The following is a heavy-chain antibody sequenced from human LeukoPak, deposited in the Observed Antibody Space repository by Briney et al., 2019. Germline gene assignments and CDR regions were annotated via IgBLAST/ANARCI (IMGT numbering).Heavy chain of an antibody. J-gene: IGHJ6*02. CDR3: ARENNGGNSGYYYYGMDV. CDR1: GGTFSSYA. V-gene: IGHV1-69*13. CDR2: IIPIFGTA. Sequence: SVKVSCKASGGTFSSYAISWVRQAPGQGLEWMGGIIPIFGTANYAQKFQGRVTITADESTSTAYMELSSLRSEDTAVYYCARENNGGNSGYYYYGMDVWGQGTTVTVSS. D-gene: IGHD4-23*01.